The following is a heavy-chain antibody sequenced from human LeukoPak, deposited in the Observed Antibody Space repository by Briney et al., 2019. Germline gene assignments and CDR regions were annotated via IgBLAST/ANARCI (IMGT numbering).Heavy chain of an antibody. CDR3: ARGHPDDGNDY. V-gene: IGHV4-31*03. CDR2: IYYSGST. CDR1: GGSISSGGYY. Sequence: SETLSLTCTVSGGSISSGGYYWSWIRQHPGKGLEWIGYIYYSGSTYYNPSLKSRVTISVDTSKNQFSLKLSSVTAADTAVYYCARGHPDDGNDYWGQGTLVTVSS. D-gene: IGHD4-17*01. J-gene: IGHJ4*02.